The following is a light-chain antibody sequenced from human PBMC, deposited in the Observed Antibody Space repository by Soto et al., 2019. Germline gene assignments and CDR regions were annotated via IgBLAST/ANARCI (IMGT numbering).Light chain of an antibody. Sequence: QSALTQPASVSGSPGQSITISCTGTSSDIGTYDYVSWYQQYPGKAPKLMIYEVTNRPSGIPNRFSGSKSGNTASLTISGLQAEDEADYYCSSYSSTSAYVVFGGGTKLTVL. J-gene: IGLJ2*01. CDR2: EVT. CDR3: SSYSSTSAYVV. CDR1: SSDIGTYDY. V-gene: IGLV2-14*01.